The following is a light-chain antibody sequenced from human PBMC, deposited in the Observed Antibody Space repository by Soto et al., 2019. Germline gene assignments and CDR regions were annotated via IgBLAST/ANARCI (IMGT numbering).Light chain of an antibody. CDR2: DVS. V-gene: IGLV2-14*01. Sequence: QSVRTQPASVSGSPGQSFTISCTGTSSDVGGYNYVSWYQQHPGKAPKLMIYDVSNRPSGVSNRFSGSKSGNTASLTISGLQAEDEADYYCSSYTSSSTLDVFGTGTKVTVL. CDR3: SSYTSSSTLDV. CDR1: SSDVGGYNY. J-gene: IGLJ1*01.